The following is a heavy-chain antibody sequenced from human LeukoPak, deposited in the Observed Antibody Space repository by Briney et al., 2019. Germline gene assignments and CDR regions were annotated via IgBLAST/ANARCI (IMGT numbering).Heavy chain of an antibody. D-gene: IGHD1-7*01. CDR3: ASGPVGNYALDY. CDR1: GLTFSRYN. CDR2: IGPSSNNI. J-gene: IGHJ4*02. Sequence: GGSLTLSCAASGLTFSRYNMNWVRQAPGKGLEWVSSIGPSSNNIYYTDSVKGRFTLSRDNAKNSLYLQVDSLRVEDTAVYFCASGPVGNYALDYWGQGTLVTVSS. V-gene: IGHV3-21*01.